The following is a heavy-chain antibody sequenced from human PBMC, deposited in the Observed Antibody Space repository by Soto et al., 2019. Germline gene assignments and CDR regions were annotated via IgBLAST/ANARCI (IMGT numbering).Heavy chain of an antibody. CDR2: IYYSGST. CDR3: ARGRYDYGDYVGVWFDP. V-gene: IGHV4-30-4*01. Sequence: PSETLSLTCTVSGGSISSGDYYWSWIRQPPGKGLEWIGYIYYSGSTYYNPSLKSRVTISVDTSKNQFSLKLSSVTAADTAVYYCARGRYDYGDYVGVWFDPWGQGTLVTVSS. D-gene: IGHD4-17*01. J-gene: IGHJ5*02. CDR1: GGSISSGDYY.